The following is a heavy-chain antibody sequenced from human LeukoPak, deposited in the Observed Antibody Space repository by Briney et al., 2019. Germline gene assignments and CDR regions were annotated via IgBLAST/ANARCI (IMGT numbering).Heavy chain of an antibody. Sequence: GGSLRLSCAASGFTFSDHFMVWVRQAPGKGLEWVGRTRNKANSYSTEYAASVKGRFTISRDDSKNSLYLQMNSLKTEDTAVYYCARESYSGSYYLGAFDMWGQGTTVTVSS. CDR1: GFTFSDHF. CDR2: TRNKANSYST. CDR3: ARESYSGSYYLGAFDM. J-gene: IGHJ3*02. D-gene: IGHD1-26*01. V-gene: IGHV3-72*01.